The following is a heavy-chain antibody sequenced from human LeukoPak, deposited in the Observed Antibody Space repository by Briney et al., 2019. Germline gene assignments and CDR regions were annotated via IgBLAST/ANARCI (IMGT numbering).Heavy chain of an antibody. Sequence: SETLSLTCAVYGGSFSGYYWSWIRQPPGKVLEWIGYIHYTGSTNYNPSLKSRVTMSVDTSKNQFSLKLSSVTAADTAVYFCARGAGRYSYGSYYFDYWGQGSLVTVSS. CDR2: IHYTGST. CDR1: GGSFSGYY. D-gene: IGHD5-18*01. J-gene: IGHJ4*02. V-gene: IGHV4-59*01. CDR3: ARGAGRYSYGSYYFDY.